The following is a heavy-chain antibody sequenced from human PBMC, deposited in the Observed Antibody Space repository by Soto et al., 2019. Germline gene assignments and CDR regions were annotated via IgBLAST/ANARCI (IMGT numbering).Heavy chain of an antibody. J-gene: IGHJ3*02. V-gene: IGHV3-66*01. Sequence: VQLVESGGGLVQPGGSLRLSCAATGFTVSSNYMSWVRQAPGKGLEWVSVIYSGGSTYYADSVKGRFTISRDNSKNTLYLQMNSLRAEDTAVYYCARSDYDYWSGSIGAFDIWGQGTMVTVSS. CDR3: ARSDYDYWSGSIGAFDI. CDR1: GFTVSSNY. CDR2: IYSGGST. D-gene: IGHD3-3*01.